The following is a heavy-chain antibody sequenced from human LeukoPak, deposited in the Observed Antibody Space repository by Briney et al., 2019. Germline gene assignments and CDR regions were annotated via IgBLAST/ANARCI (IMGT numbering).Heavy chain of an antibody. Sequence: ASVKVSCKASGYTFTGYYMHWVRQAPGQGLEWMGGIIPIFGTANYAQKFQGRVTITADKSTSTAYMELSSLRSEDTAVYYCARELAGTMVRGVSYFDYWGQGTLVTVSS. V-gene: IGHV1-69*06. CDR3: ARELAGTMVRGVSYFDY. CDR1: GYTFTGYY. D-gene: IGHD3-10*01. CDR2: IIPIFGTA. J-gene: IGHJ4*02.